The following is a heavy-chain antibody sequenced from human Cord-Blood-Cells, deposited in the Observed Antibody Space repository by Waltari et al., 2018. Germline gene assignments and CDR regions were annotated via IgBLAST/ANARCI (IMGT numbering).Heavy chain of an antibody. J-gene: IGHJ6*02. D-gene: IGHD3-9*01. CDR3: ARQPLPYYDILTGYYYYYGMDV. V-gene: IGHV3-21*01. CDR1: GFTFSSYS. CDR2: ISSSSSYI. Sequence: EVQLVESGGGLVKPGGSLRLSCAASGFTFSSYSMNWVRQAPGKGLAWVSSISSSSSYIYYADSVKGRFTISRDNAKNSLYLQMNSLRAEDTAVYYCARQPLPYYDILTGYYYYYGMDVWGQGTTVTVSS.